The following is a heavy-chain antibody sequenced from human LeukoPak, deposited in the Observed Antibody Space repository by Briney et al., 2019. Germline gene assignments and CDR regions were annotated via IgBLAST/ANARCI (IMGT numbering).Heavy chain of an antibody. CDR1: GYTFTSYD. CDR3: ARELSSGWYGWYYYYCMDV. V-gene: IGHV1-8*01. CDR2: MNPNSGNT. Sequence: GASVKVSCKASGYTFTSYDINWVRQATGQGLEWMGWMNPNSGNTGYAQKFQGRVTMTRNTSISTAYMELSSLRSEDTAVYYCARELSSGWYGWYYYYCMDVWGQGTTVTVSS. J-gene: IGHJ6*02. D-gene: IGHD6-19*01.